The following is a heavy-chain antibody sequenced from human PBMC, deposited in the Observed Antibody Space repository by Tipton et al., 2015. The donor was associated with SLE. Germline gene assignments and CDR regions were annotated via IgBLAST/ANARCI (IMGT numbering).Heavy chain of an antibody. CDR1: GGSISSSSYY. CDR3: ARVGDEAAAALGY. V-gene: IGHV4-39*07. D-gene: IGHD6-13*01. CDR2: IYYSGST. Sequence: VKPSETLSLTCTVSGGSISSSSYYWGWIRQPPGKGLEWIGSIYYSGSTYYNPSLKSRVTISVDTSKNQFSLKLSSVTAADTAVYYCARVGDEAAAALGYWGQGTLVTVSS. J-gene: IGHJ4*02.